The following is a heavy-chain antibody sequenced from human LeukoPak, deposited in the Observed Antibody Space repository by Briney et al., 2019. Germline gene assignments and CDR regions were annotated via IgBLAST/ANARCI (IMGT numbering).Heavy chain of an antibody. CDR1: GFTVSSNY. Sequence: GSLRLSCAASGFTVSSNYMSWVRQAPGKGLEWVSVIYSGGSTYYADSVKGRFTISRDNSKNTLYLQMNSLRAEDTAVYYCARGRIAAAGTWWFDPWGQGTLVTVSS. D-gene: IGHD6-13*01. CDR2: IYSGGST. J-gene: IGHJ5*02. V-gene: IGHV3-66*02. CDR3: ARGRIAAAGTWWFDP.